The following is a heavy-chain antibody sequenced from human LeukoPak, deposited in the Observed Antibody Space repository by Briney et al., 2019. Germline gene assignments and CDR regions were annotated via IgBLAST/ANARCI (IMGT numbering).Heavy chain of an antibody. V-gene: IGHV4-39*07. CDR3: TRVVGATTPYLDY. J-gene: IGHJ4*02. CDR1: GGSISSSSYY. CDR2: IYYSGST. Sequence: PSETLSLTCTVSGGSISSSSYYWGWIRQPPGKGLEWIGSIYYSGSTYYNPSLKSRVTISVDTSKNQFSLKLSSVTAADTAVYYCTRVVGATTPYLDYWGQGTLVTVSS. D-gene: IGHD1-26*01.